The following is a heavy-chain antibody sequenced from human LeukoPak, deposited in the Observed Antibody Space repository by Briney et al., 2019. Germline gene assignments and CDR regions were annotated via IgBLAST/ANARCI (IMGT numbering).Heavy chain of an antibody. V-gene: IGHV3-23*01. J-gene: IGHJ4*02. Sequence: GGSLRLPCAASGFTFSSYAMNWVRQAPGKGLEWVSAISGSGANTYYADSVKGRFTISRDNSKNTLYLQMNSLRADDTGTYYCAKDLHDDGDYVWGQGTLVTVSS. CDR1: GFTFSSYA. CDR2: ISGSGANT. CDR3: AKDLHDDGDYV. D-gene: IGHD4-17*01.